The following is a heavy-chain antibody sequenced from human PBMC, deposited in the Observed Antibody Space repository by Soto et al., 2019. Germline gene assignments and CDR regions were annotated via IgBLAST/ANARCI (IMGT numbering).Heavy chain of an antibody. CDR1: GGSISSGDYY. Sequence: QVQLQESGPGLVKPSQTLSLTCTVSGGSISSGDYYWSWIRQPPGKGLEWIGYIYYSGSTYYNPSLKSRVTISADTSKNLFSLKLSSVTAADTAVYYCARERMVRGVILPYFDYWGQGTLVTVSS. J-gene: IGHJ4*02. V-gene: IGHV4-30-4*01. CDR3: ARERMVRGVILPYFDY. CDR2: IYYSGST. D-gene: IGHD3-10*01.